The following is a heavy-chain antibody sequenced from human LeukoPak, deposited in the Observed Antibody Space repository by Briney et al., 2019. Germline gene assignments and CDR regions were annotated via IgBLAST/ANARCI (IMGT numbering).Heavy chain of an antibody. CDR1: KFTFNNYA. D-gene: IGHD6-19*01. V-gene: IGHV3-66*01. Sequence: GGSLRLSCLASKFTFNNYAMTWVRQAPGKGLEWVSIIYSGGGTYYADSVKGRFIISRDNSMNTLSLQMNRLRAEDTGVYYCAKDQRGMAVAGIGWYFDLWGRGTLVTVSS. CDR2: IYSGGGT. J-gene: IGHJ2*01. CDR3: AKDQRGMAVAGIGWYFDL.